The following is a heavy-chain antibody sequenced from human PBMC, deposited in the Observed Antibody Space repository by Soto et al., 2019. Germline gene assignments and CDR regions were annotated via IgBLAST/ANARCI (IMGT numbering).Heavy chain of an antibody. CDR1: GFTFSSYS. J-gene: IGHJ4*02. CDR3: ARDDTTVTIFGVVSKFDY. D-gene: IGHD3-3*01. CDR2: ISSSSSYI. Sequence: EVQLVESGGGLVKPGGSLRLSCAASGFTFSSYSMNWVRQAPGKGLEWVSSISSSSSYIYYADSVKGRFTISRDNAKNSLYLQMNSLRAEDTAVYYCARDDTTVTIFGVVSKFDYWGQGTLVTVSS. V-gene: IGHV3-21*01.